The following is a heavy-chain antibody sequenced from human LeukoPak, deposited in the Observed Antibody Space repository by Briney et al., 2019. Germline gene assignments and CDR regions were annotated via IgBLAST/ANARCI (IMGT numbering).Heavy chain of an antibody. CDR1: GGTFSSYA. J-gene: IGHJ6*03. D-gene: IGHD6-13*01. Sequence: SVKVSCKASGGTFSSYAISWVRQAPGQGREWMGGNIPIFGTANYAQKFQGRVTITTDESTSTAYMELSSLRSEDTAVYYCARGGSSSPWYYYMDVWGKGTTVTVSS. CDR2: NIPIFGTA. CDR3: ARGGSSSPWYYYMDV. V-gene: IGHV1-69*05.